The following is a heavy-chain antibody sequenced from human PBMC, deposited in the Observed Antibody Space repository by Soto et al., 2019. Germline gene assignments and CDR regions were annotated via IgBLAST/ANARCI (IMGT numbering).Heavy chain of an antibody. V-gene: IGHV1-8*01. J-gene: IGHJ6*02. D-gene: IGHD2-2*01. Sequence: ASVKVSCKASGYTFTSYDVMWVRQATGQGLEWMGWVNPNSGNTDSAQKFQGRVTMTWDTSINTAYMELSSLRSEDTAVYYCARDQVKDIVVVPAATYYYYYGMDVWGQGTTVTVSS. CDR2: VNPNSGNT. CDR1: GYTFTSYD. CDR3: ARDQVKDIVVVPAATYYYYYGMDV.